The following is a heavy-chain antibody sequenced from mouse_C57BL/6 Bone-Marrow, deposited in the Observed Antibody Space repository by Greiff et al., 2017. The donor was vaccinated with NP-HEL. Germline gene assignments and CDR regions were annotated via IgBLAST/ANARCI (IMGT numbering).Heavy chain of an antibody. Sequence: EVKLVESEGGLVQPGSSMKLSCTASGFTFSDYYMAWVSQVPEKGLEWVANINPDGSSTYYMDSLKSSFIISRVKAKNILYLQMCSLKAEDTATYYCAREGGLRRRTYAMDYWGQGTSVTVSA. CDR2: INPDGSST. J-gene: IGHJ4*01. D-gene: IGHD2-4*01. V-gene: IGHV5-16*01. CDR3: AREGGLRRRTYAMDY. CDR1: GFTFSDYY.